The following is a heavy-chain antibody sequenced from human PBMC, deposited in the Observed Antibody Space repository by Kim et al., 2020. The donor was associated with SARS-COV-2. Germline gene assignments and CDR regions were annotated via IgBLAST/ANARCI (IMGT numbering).Heavy chain of an antibody. CDR3: ARGSSWYLDYFDY. CDR1: GFTFSSYS. V-gene: IGHV3-48*02. Sequence: GGSLRLSCAASGFTFSSYSMNWVRQAPGKGLEWVSYISSSSTIYYADSVKGRFTISRDNAKNSLYLQMNSLRDEDTAVYYCARGSSWYLDYFDYWGQGTLVTASS. D-gene: IGHD6-13*01. J-gene: IGHJ4*02. CDR2: ISSSSTI.